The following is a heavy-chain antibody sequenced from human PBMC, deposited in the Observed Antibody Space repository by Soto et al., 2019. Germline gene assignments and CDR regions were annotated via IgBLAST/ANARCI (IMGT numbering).Heavy chain of an antibody. CDR1: GGTFSSYA. CDR3: AREGGIVVVPAATLGYYYYGMDV. Sequence: QVQLVQSGAEVKKPGSSVKVSCKASGGTFSSYAISWVRQAPGQGLEWMGGIIPIFGTANYAQKFQGRVTITADESTSTAYMELSSLRSEDTAVYYCAREGGIVVVPAATLGYYYYGMDVWSQGTTVTVSS. V-gene: IGHV1-69*01. D-gene: IGHD2-2*01. J-gene: IGHJ6*02. CDR2: IIPIFGTA.